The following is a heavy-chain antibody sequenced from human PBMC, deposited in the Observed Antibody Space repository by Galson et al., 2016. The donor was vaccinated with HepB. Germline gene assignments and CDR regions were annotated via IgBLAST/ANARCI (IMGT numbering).Heavy chain of an antibody. CDR3: VRARRQLWWHNSYPYGMDV. J-gene: IGHJ6*02. CDR2: INNDGVSI. D-gene: IGHD5-18*01. CDR1: GFTFSNYW. V-gene: IGHV3-74*01. Sequence: SLRLSCAASGFTFSNYWMNWVRQAPGKGLVWVSHINNDGVSITYADSVKGRFTISRDNAKNTLYLQMNSLRAEDTAVYYCVRARRQLWWHNSYPYGMDVWGQGTTVTVSS.